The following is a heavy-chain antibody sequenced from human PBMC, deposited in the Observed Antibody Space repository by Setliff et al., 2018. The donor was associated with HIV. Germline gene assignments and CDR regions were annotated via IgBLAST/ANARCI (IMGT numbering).Heavy chain of an antibody. CDR2: IYYSGST. D-gene: IGHD2-2*01. CDR3: ASSIVVVPTAIHY. Sequence: PSETLSLTCTVSGGSISSYYWSWIRQPPGKGLEWIGYIYYSGSTNYNPSLKSRVTISVDTSKNQFSLKLNSVTAADTAVYYCASSIVVVPTAIHYWGQGTLVTVSS. J-gene: IGHJ4*02. V-gene: IGHV4-59*08. CDR1: GGSISSYY.